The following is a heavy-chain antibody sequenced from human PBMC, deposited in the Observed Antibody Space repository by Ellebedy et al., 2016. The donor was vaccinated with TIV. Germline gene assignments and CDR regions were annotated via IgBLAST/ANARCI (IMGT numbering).Heavy chain of an antibody. J-gene: IGHJ4*02. CDR2: IYYSGST. CDR1: GGSVSSGSYY. D-gene: IGHD2/OR15-2a*01. Sequence: SETLSLTXTVSGGSVSSGSYYWSWIRQPPGKGLEWIGYIYYSGSTNYNPSLKSRVTISVDTSKNQFSLKLSSVTAADTAVYYCARGLSTQVLCDYFDYWGQGTLVTVSS. V-gene: IGHV4-61*01. CDR3: ARGLSTQVLCDYFDY.